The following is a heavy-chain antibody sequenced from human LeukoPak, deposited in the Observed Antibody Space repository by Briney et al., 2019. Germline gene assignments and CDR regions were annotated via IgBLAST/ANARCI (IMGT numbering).Heavy chain of an antibody. CDR2: ISNNGGST. V-gene: IGHV3-64*01. CDR3: ARSGYCSGGTCYVDY. CDR1: GFTFSSYG. J-gene: IGHJ4*02. Sequence: GGSLRLSCAASGFTFSSYGLHWVRQAPGKGLEYVSSISNNGGSTYYANSVKGRFTIFRDNSKNTLYLQMGSLRPEDMAVYYCARSGYCSGGTCYVDYWGRGTLVTVSS. D-gene: IGHD2-15*01.